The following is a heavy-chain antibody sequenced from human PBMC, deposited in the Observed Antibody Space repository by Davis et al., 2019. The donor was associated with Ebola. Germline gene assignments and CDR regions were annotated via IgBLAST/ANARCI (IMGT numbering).Heavy chain of an antibody. CDR1: GGTFSSYA. J-gene: IGHJ4*02. CDR3: ARDPIKHCTGGVCQGGVDY. D-gene: IGHD2-8*02. V-gene: IGHV1-69*13. CDR2: IIPIFGTA. Sequence: SVKVSCKASGGTFSSYAISWVRQAPGQGLEWMGGIIPIFGTANYAQKFQGRVTITADESTSTAYMELRSLRSDDTAVYYCARDPIKHCTGGVCQGGVDYWGQGTLVTVSS.